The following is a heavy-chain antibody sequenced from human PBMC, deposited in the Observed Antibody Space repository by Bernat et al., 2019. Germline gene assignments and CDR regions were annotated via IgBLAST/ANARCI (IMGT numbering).Heavy chain of an antibody. V-gene: IGHV4-61*01. CDR3: VRLDYYYYYMDV. J-gene: IGHJ6*03. CDR1: SGSISSGPNY. CDR2: VYHSGST. Sequence: QVQLQESGPVLVKPSETLSLTCSVSSGSISSGPNYWNWIRQPPGKGLEWIGFVYHSGSTSYNSSLKSRVTISVDTSKNQFSLKLNSVTAADTAVYYCVRLDYYYYYMDVWGKGTTVTVSS.